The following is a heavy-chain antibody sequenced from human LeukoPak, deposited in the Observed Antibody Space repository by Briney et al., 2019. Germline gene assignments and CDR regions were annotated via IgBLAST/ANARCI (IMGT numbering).Heavy chain of an antibody. CDR1: GYTFTGHY. CDR3: ARVGEVIPALYYYYMDV. J-gene: IGHJ6*03. Sequence: GASVKVSCKASGYTFTGHYMHWVRQAPGQGLEWMGWINPNSGGTNYAQKFQGRVTMTRDTSISTAYMELSRLRSDDTAVYYCARVGEVIPALYYYYMDVWGKGTTVTVSS. V-gene: IGHV1-2*02. CDR2: INPNSGGT. D-gene: IGHD3-16*01.